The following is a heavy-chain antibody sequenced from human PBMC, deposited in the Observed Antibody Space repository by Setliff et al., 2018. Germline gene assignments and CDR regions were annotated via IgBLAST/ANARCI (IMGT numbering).Heavy chain of an antibody. CDR2: SDHGGNT. CDR1: GESFSNNY. V-gene: IGHV4-34*01. J-gene: IGHJ5*02. Sequence: PSETLSLTCSVYGESFSNNYWSWIRQSPGKGLEWIGESDHGGNTTIHPSLKSRLTMSVDTSKNQFSLKLPSVTAADTAVYYCARYIPSAGCFDPWGQGALVTVSS. CDR3: ARYIPSAGCFDP. D-gene: IGHD2-21*01.